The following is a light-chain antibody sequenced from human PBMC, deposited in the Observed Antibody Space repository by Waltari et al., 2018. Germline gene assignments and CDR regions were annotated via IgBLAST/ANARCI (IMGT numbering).Light chain of an antibody. J-gene: IGLJ2*01. V-gene: IGLV2-14*03. Sequence: QSALTQPASVSGSPGQSITISCTGTRSDIGGYNYVSWYQQVPGKAPKLMIYAVSNRPSGVSSRFSGSKSGNTASLTISGLQAEDEADYFCSSYIDSSTLELFGGGTSLTVL. CDR1: RSDIGGYNY. CDR3: SSYIDSSTLEL. CDR2: AVS.